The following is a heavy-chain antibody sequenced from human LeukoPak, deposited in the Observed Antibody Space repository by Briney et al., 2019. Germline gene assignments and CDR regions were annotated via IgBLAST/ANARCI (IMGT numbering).Heavy chain of an antibody. D-gene: IGHD3-22*01. CDR2: ISAYNGNT. CDR3: ARSSVPYYYYNYYVDV. V-gene: IGHV1-18*01. J-gene: IGHJ6*03. Sequence: ASVKVSCKASGYTFTSYGISWVRQAPGQGLEWMGWISAYNGNTNYAQKLQGRVTMTTDTSTSTAYMELRSLRSDDTAVYYCARSSVPYYYYNYYVDVWGKGTTVTVSS. CDR1: GYTFTSYG.